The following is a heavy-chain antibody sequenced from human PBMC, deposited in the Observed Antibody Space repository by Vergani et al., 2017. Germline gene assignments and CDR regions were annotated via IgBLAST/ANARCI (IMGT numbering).Heavy chain of an antibody. CDR1: GFTFSSYS. D-gene: IGHD2-21*02. J-gene: IGHJ4*02. CDR3: ARDIPAYCGGDCLMDY. Sequence: EVQLVESGGGLVQPGGSLRLSCAASGFTFSSYSMNWVRQAPGKGLEWVSYISSSSSTIYYADSVKRRFTLSRDNAKNSLYLQMNILRAEDTAVYYCARDIPAYCGGDCLMDYWSQGTLVTVSS. V-gene: IGHV3-48*01. CDR2: ISSSSSTI.